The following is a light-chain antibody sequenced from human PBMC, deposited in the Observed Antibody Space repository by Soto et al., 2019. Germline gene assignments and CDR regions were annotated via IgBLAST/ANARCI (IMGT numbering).Light chain of an antibody. CDR3: QQYDKWPPT. CDR2: DAS. V-gene: IGKV3-15*01. Sequence: EIVMTQSPATLSVSPGERATLSCRASQSISSKLAWYQQRPGQAPRLLIFDASTRATGVPVRFRGSGSGTEFTLTISVLQSEDFAVYCCQQYDKWPPTFGGGTKVDIK. J-gene: IGKJ4*01. CDR1: QSISSK.